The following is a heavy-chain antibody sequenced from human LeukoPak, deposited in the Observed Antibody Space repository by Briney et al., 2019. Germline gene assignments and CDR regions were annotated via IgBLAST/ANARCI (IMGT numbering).Heavy chain of an antibody. CDR3: AGGVCSGGSCYSEWNY. CDR1: GGSFSGYY. D-gene: IGHD2-15*01. J-gene: IGHJ4*02. CDR2: INYSGST. Sequence: SVTLSLTCAVYGGSFSGYYWSWIRQPPGKGLEWIGEINYSGSTNYNPSLKSRVTISVDTSKNQFSLKLSSVTAADTAVYYCAGGVCSGGSCYSEWNYWGQGTLVTVSS. V-gene: IGHV4-34*01.